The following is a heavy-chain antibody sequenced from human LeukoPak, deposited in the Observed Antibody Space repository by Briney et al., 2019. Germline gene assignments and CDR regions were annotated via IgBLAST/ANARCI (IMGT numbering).Heavy chain of an antibody. CDR1: GYTFTSYG. J-gene: IGHJ4*02. V-gene: IGHV1-18*01. D-gene: IGHD6-13*01. CDR3: ARDLAYSSSWYFDY. Sequence: ASVTVTFKASGYTFTSYGISWVRQPPAQGLEGMGWISAYNGNTNNGYKLQGRVTMTTDKSTSTAYMELRSLRSGDTAVYYCARDLAYSSSWYFDYWGEGTLATVSS. CDR2: ISAYNGNT.